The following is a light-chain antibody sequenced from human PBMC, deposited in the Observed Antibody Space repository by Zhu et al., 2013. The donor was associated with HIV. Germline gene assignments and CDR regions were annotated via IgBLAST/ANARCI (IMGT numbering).Light chain of an antibody. Sequence: EIVLTQSPATLSLSPGERATLSCRASQSVSSYLAWYQQKPGQAPRLLIYDASNRATGIPARFSGSGSGTDFTLTISSLQPEDFAVYYCQQYGSSPPLTFGGGT. CDR1: QSVSSY. J-gene: IGKJ4*01. CDR3: QQYGSSPPLT. CDR2: DAS. V-gene: IGKV3-11*01.